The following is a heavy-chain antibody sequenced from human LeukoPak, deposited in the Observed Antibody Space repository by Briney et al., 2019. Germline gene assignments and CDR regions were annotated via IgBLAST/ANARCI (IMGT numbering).Heavy chain of an antibody. D-gene: IGHD5-18*01. Sequence: GGSLRLSCAASGFTFSSYSMNWVRQAPGKGLEWVSSISSSSSYIYYADSVKGRFTMSRDTAKNSLYLQMDSLRAEDTAVYYCARGDTAMVTGSTDYWGQGTLVTVSS. J-gene: IGHJ4*02. CDR2: ISSSSSYI. CDR1: GFTFSSYS. CDR3: ARGDTAMVTGSTDY. V-gene: IGHV3-21*01.